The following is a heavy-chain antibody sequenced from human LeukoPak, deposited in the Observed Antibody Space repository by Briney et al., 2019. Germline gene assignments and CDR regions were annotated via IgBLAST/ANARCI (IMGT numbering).Heavy chain of an antibody. CDR1: GFTVSSNY. V-gene: IGHV3-53*01. CDR2: IYSGGST. J-gene: IGHJ4*02. CDR3: AKELYGNPSGY. D-gene: IGHD2-8*01. Sequence: GGSLRLSCAASGFTVSSNYMTWVRQTPGKGLEWVSIIYSGGSTYYADSVKGRFTISRDNAKNTLFLQMSSLRAGDTALYYCAKELYGNPSGYWGQGTRVTVSS.